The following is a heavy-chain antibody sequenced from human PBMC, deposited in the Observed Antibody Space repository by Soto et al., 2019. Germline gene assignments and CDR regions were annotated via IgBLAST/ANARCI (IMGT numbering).Heavy chain of an antibody. Sequence: QLQLQESGPGLVKPSETLSLTCTVSGGSISSSSYYWGWIRQPPGKGLEWIGSIYYSGSTYYNPSLKIRVTISVDTSKNQFALKLSAVTAADTAVYYCAASIYIAARHGWYFDLWGRGTLVTVSS. J-gene: IGHJ2*01. CDR3: AASIYIAARHGWYFDL. CDR1: GGSISSSSYY. V-gene: IGHV4-39*01. CDR2: IYYSGST. D-gene: IGHD6-6*01.